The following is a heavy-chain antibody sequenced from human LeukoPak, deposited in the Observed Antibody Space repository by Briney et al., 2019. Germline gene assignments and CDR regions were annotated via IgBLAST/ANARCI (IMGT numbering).Heavy chain of an antibody. J-gene: IGHJ4*02. CDR1: GFTVSGYY. CDR2: ISSSGTTI. D-gene: IGHD5-24*01. V-gene: IGHV3-11*04. CDR3: ARETRVRWTDY. Sequence: GGSLRLSCAGSGFTVSGYYMTWVRQAPGKGLEWLSYISSSGTTIYYADSVKGRFTISRDNAKNSLYLQMNSLRAEDTAVYYCARETRVRWTDYWGQGILVTVSS.